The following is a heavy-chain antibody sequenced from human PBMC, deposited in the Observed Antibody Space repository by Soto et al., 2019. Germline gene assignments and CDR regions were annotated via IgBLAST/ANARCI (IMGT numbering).Heavy chain of an antibody. Sequence: ASVKVSCKASGYTFTSYGISWVRQAPGQGLEWMGWISAYNGNTNYAQKLQGRVTMTTDTSTSTAYMELRSLRSDDTAVYYCTSSGWRGYYFDYWGQGTLVTVSS. CDR3: TSSGWRGYYFDY. CDR2: ISAYNGNT. D-gene: IGHD6-19*01. CDR1: GYTFTSYG. V-gene: IGHV1-18*01. J-gene: IGHJ4*02.